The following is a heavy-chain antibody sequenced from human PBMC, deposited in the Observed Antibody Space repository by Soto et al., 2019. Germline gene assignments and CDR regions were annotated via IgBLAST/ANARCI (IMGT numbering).Heavy chain of an antibody. J-gene: IGHJ4*02. CDR1: GFTFSSYA. CDR2: INSDGSST. V-gene: IGHV3-74*01. D-gene: IGHD7-27*01. CDR3: ASYPGDRGY. Sequence: PGGSLRLSCAASGFTFSSYAMSWVRQAPGKGLVWVSRINSDGSSTRYADSVKGRFTISRDNAKNTLSLQMNSLRAEDTAVYYCASYPGDRGYWGQGTLVTVSS.